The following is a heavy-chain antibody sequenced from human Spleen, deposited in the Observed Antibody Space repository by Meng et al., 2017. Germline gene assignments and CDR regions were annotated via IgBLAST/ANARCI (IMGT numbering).Heavy chain of an antibody. D-gene: IGHD3-10*01. V-gene: IGHV1-18*01. CDR2: ISGYNGDT. Sequence: QVQLVQSGVEVKKPGASVKVSCKASGYSFTHHGITWVRQPPGQGLEWMGWISGYNGDTIYAQNLQGRVTMTTDTSTSTAYMELRSLRSDDTAVYYCARGTPGRSYSDYWGQGTLVTVSS. CDR1: GYSFTHHG. J-gene: IGHJ4*02. CDR3: ARGTPGRSYSDY.